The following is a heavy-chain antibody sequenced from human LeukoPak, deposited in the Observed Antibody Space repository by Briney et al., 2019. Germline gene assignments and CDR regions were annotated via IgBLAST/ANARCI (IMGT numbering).Heavy chain of an antibody. Sequence: ASETLSLTCTVSGGSISSYYWSWIRQPPGKGLEWIGYIYYSGSTNYNPSLKSRVTISVDTSKNQFSLKLSSVTAADTAVYYCARDRPENYCSSTSCSEVLDYWGQGTLVTVSS. CDR3: ARDRPENYCSSTSCSEVLDY. V-gene: IGHV4-59*01. CDR2: IYYSGST. J-gene: IGHJ4*02. D-gene: IGHD2-2*01. CDR1: GGSISSYY.